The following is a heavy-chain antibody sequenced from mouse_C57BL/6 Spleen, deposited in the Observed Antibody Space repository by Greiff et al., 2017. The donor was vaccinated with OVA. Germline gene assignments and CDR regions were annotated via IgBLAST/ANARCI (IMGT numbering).Heavy chain of an antibody. Sequence: VQLQQSGPELVKPGASVKISCKASGYSFTSYYIHWVKQRPGQGLEWIGWIYPGSGNTKYNEKFKGKATLTADTSSSTAYMQLSSLTSEDSAVYYCARDDGYYYFDYWGQGTTLTVSS. J-gene: IGHJ2*01. D-gene: IGHD2-3*01. CDR2: IYPGSGNT. CDR1: GYSFTSYY. V-gene: IGHV1-66*01. CDR3: ARDDGYYYFDY.